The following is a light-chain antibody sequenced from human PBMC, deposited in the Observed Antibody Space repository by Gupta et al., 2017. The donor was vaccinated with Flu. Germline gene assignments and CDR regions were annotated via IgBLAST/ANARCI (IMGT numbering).Light chain of an antibody. CDR1: KLGEKY. J-gene: IGLJ1*01. CDR3: QAWDRSTFYV. Sequence: SYELTQPPSVSVSPGQTASITCSGHKLGEKYASWYQQKPGQSPVVVIYQDSKRPSGIPDRFSGSNSGNTATLTISGTQAMDEADYYCQAWDRSTFYVFGTGTKVTVL. V-gene: IGLV3-1*01. CDR2: QDS.